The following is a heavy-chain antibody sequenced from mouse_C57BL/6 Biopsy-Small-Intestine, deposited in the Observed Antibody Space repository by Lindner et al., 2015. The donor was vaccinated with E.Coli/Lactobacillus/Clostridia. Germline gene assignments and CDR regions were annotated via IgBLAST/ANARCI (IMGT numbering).Heavy chain of an antibody. CDR1: GYTFTHYW. V-gene: IGHV1-63*01. CDR2: IYPGGGYT. J-gene: IGHJ2*01. D-gene: IGHD5-1*01. Sequence: VQLQESGAELVRPGTSVKMSCKASGYTFTHYWIGWAKQRPGHGLEWIGDIYPGGGYTNYNEKFKDKATLTADKSSSTAYMQFSSLTSEDSAIYYCAKGTYDYFDFWGQGTTLTVSS. CDR3: AKGTYDYFDF.